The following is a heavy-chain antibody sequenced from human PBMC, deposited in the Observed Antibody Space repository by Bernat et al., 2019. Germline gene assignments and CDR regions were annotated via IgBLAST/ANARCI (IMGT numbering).Heavy chain of an antibody. Sequence: QVQLQQWGAGLLKPSETLSLTCAVYGGSFSGYYWSWIRQPPGKGLEWIGEINHSGSTNYNPSLKSRVTISVDTSKNQFSLKLSSVTTADTAVYYCARARYYDFWSGYLVNWFDPWGQGTLVTVSS. CDR3: ARARYYDFWSGYLVNWFDP. J-gene: IGHJ5*02. V-gene: IGHV4-34*01. CDR1: GGSFSGYY. CDR2: INHSGST. D-gene: IGHD3-3*01.